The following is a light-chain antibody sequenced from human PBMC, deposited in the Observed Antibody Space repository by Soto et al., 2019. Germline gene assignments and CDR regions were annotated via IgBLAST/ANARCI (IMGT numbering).Light chain of an antibody. V-gene: IGKV1-27*01. J-gene: IGKJ3*01. CDR2: TAS. CDR3: QKYNSAPCT. Sequence: DIQMTQSPSSLSASVGDRVTITCRASQDISNYLAWYQQKPGKVPELLIYTASTLQSGVPYRFSGSGSGTDFTLTIRCLQPEDVATYYCQKYNSAPCTFGPGTKVDIK. CDR1: QDISNY.